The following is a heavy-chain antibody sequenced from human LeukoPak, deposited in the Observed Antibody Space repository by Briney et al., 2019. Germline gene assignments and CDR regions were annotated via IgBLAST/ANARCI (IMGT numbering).Heavy chain of an antibody. CDR2: INPNNGGT. CDR1: GYSFTGYY. CDR3: ARGYCSAGDCYEFDH. Sequence: ASVKVSCKASGYSFTGYYMHWVRQAPGQGLEWMGWINPNNGGTNYPQNFRGRVTMTRDTSISTAYMELSRLRSDDTAAYYCARGYCSAGDCYEFDHWGQGTLVTVSS. J-gene: IGHJ4*02. V-gene: IGHV1-2*02. D-gene: IGHD2-15*01.